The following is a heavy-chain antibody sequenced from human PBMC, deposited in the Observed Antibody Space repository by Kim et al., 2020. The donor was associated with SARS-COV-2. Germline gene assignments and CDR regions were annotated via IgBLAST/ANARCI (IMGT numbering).Heavy chain of an antibody. D-gene: IGHD2-15*01. CDR2: ITPDGGAT. Sequence: ASVKVSCKASGYTFTDSFIHWARQAPGQGLEWMGWITPDGGATNYAQKFQGRVTMTRDASISTVYMELTRLKSDDTAVYYCARGLGYCSGGNCDWGQGTLVTVSS. CDR1: GYTFTDSF. CDR3: ARGLGYCSGGNCD. J-gene: IGHJ4*02. V-gene: IGHV1-2*02.